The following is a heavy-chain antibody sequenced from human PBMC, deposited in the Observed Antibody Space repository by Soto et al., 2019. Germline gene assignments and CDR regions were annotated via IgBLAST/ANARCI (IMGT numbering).Heavy chain of an antibody. CDR2: IYHSGST. CDR1: GYSISSGYY. Sequence: SETLSLTCAVSGYSISSGYYWGWIRQPPGKGLEWIGSIYHSGSTYYNPSLKSRVTISVDTSKNQFSLKLSSVTAADTAVYYCAREAEMATISGYFDYWGQGTLVTVSS. D-gene: IGHD5-12*01. V-gene: IGHV4-38-2*02. CDR3: AREAEMATISGYFDY. J-gene: IGHJ4*02.